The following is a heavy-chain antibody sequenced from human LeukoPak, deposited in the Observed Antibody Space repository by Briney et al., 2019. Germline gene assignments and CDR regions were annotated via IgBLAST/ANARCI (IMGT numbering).Heavy chain of an antibody. V-gene: IGHV1-18*01. CDR2: ISAYNGNT. D-gene: IGHD3-3*01. J-gene: IGHJ6*03. Sequence: ASVKVSCKASGYTFTSYGISWLRQAPGQGLERMGWISAYNGNTNYAQKLQGRVTMTTDTSTSTAYMELRSLRSDDTAVYYCASQSGDGDDFWSGYTYYYMDVWGKGTTVTVSS. CDR3: ASQSGDGDDFWSGYTYYYMDV. CDR1: GYTFTSYG.